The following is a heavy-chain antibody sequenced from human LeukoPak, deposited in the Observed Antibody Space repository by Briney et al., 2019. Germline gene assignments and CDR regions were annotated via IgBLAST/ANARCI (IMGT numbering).Heavy chain of an antibody. J-gene: IGHJ4*02. CDR2: INHSGST. D-gene: IGHD3-9*01. CDR3: ARGVLRYFDWLNYFDY. V-gene: IGHV4-34*01. Sequence: SETLSLTCAVYGGSFSGYYWSWIRQPPGKGLEWIGEINHSGSTNYNPSLKSRVTISVDTSKNQFSLKLSPVTAADTAVYYCARGVLRYFDWLNYFDYWGQGTLVTVSS. CDR1: GGSFSGYY.